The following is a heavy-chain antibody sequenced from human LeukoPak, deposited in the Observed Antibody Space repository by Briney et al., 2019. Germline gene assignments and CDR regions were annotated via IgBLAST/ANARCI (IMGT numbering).Heavy chain of an antibody. V-gene: IGHV4-59*01. CDR2: IFHSGST. J-gene: IGHJ4*02. CDR1: GASNSSYY. CDR3: ARGAPGGNDYGDY. Sequence: SETLSLTCTVSGASNSSYYWSWIRQPPGKGLEWIGYIFHSGSTNYNPSLKSRVTISVDTSKNQLSLKLSSVTAADTAVYYCARGAPGGNDYGDYWGQGTLVTVSS.